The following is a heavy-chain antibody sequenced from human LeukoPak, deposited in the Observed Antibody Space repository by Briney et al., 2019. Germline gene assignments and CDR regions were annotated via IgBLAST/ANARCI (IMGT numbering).Heavy chain of an antibody. CDR1: GYTFTAYY. CDR3: ARTEANDRADGNFDP. V-gene: IGHV1-2*06. Sequence: ASVRVSCKASGYTFTAYYIQWVRQAPGQGLEWMGRINPNSGVTNYAPKFQGRVTMTRGTSISTAFLELSGLRSDDTAIYYCARTEANDRADGNFDPWGRGTVVVVSS. CDR2: INPNSGVT. J-gene: IGHJ2*01. D-gene: IGHD1-1*01.